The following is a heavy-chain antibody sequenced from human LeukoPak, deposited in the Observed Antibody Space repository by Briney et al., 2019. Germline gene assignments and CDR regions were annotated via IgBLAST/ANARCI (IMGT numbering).Heavy chain of an antibody. Sequence: SETLSLTCTVSGGSVSSKTYYWGWIRQTPGKGLEWIGNVYYSGSTYKNPSLQSRVTIFIDTSKNQFSLILSSVTAADTAIYYCARADTTGYPNFDFWGQGPWSPSPQ. D-gene: IGHD3-22*01. V-gene: IGHV4-39*01. CDR2: VYYSGST. J-gene: IGHJ4*02. CDR3: ARADTTGYPNFDF. CDR1: GGSVSSKTYY.